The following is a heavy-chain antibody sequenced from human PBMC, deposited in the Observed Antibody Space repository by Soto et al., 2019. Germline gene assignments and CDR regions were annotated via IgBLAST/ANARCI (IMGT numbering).Heavy chain of an antibody. V-gene: IGHV3-21*01. CDR3: ACLPTSYSSSWTLDH. CDR1: GFTFSSYS. Sequence: GGSLRLSCAASGFTFSSYSMNWVRQAPGKGLEWVSSISSSSSYIYYADSVKGRFTISRDNAKNSLYLQMNSLRAEDTAVYYCACLPTSYSSSWTLDHWGQGTLVTVYS. J-gene: IGHJ4*02. D-gene: IGHD6-13*01. CDR2: ISSSSSYI.